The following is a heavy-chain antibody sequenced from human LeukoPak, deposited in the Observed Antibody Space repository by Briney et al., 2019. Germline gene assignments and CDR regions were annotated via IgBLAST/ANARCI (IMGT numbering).Heavy chain of an antibody. V-gene: IGHV4-59*01. CDR3: ARDRGDGYDYFWDY. J-gene: IGHJ4*02. Sequence: SETLSLTCTVSGGSISSYYWSWIRQPPGKGLEWIGYIYYSGSTNYNPSLKSRVTISVDTSKNQFSLKLSSVTAADTAVYYCARDRGDGYDYFWDYWGQGTLVTVSS. CDR1: GGSISSYY. CDR2: IYYSGST. D-gene: IGHD5-12*01.